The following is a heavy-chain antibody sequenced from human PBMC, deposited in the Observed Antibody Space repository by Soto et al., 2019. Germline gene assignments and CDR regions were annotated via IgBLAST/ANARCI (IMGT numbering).Heavy chain of an antibody. CDR2: IYWNDDK. CDR3: ALPPYYYDSSGSGIFDY. CDR1: GFSLSTSGVG. Sequence: GSGPTLVNPTPTLTLTCTFSGFSLSTSGVGVGWIRQPPGKALEWLALIYWNDDKRYSPSLKSRLTTTKDTSKNQVVLTMTNLQPADTATSYCALPPYYYDSSGSGIFDYWGKGTLVTAS. J-gene: IGHJ4*02. V-gene: IGHV2-5*01. D-gene: IGHD3-22*01.